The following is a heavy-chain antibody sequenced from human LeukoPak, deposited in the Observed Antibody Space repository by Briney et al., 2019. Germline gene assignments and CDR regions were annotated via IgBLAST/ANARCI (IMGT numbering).Heavy chain of an antibody. D-gene: IGHD3-3*01. Sequence: SETLSLTCTVSGGSISSTSYYWGWIRQPPGKGLEWIGYIYYSGSTNYNPSLKSRVTISVDTSKNQFSLKLSSVTAADTAVYYCARDYGHWSGYDYGSGAFDIWGQGTMVTVSS. CDR1: GGSISSTSYY. CDR3: ARDYGHWSGYDYGSGAFDI. V-gene: IGHV4-61*01. CDR2: IYYSGST. J-gene: IGHJ3*02.